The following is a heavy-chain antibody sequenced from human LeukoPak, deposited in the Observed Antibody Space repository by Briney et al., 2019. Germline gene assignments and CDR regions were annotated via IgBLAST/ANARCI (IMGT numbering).Heavy chain of an antibody. J-gene: IGHJ4*02. V-gene: IGHV4-39*07. CDR3: AGYGSGILRLDY. D-gene: IGHD3-10*01. CDR1: GGSISSSSYY. Sequence: SETLSLTCTVSGGSISSSSYYWGWIRQPPGKGLEWIGSIYYSGSTYYNPSLKSRVTISVDTSKNQFSLKLSSVTAADTAVYYCAGYGSGILRLDYWGQGTLVTVSS. CDR2: IYYSGST.